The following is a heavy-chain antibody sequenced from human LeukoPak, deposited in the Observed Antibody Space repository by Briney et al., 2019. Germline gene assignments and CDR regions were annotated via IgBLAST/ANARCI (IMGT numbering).Heavy chain of an antibody. Sequence: GGSLRLSCAASGFTFSSYSMNWVRQAPGKGPEWVSSISSSSSYIYYADSVKGRFTISRDNAKNSLYLQMNSLRAEDTAVYYCARDLNMEGYYDSSGYGPDAFDIWGQGTMVTVSS. CDR3: ARDLNMEGYYDSSGYGPDAFDI. V-gene: IGHV3-21*01. J-gene: IGHJ3*02. CDR1: GFTFSSYS. CDR2: ISSSSSYI. D-gene: IGHD3-22*01.